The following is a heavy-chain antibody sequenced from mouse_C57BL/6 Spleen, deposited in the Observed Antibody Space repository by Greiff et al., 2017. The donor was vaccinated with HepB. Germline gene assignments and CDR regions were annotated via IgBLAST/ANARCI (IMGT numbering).Heavy chain of an antibody. D-gene: IGHD1-1*01. J-gene: IGHJ2*01. CDR2: IDPEDGET. Sequence: DVQLVESGAELVKPGASVKLSCTASGFNIKDYYMHWVKQRTEQGLEWIGRIDPEDGETKYAPKFQGKATITADTSSNTAYLQLSSLTSEDTAVYYCARIITTVVATLDYFDYWGQGTTLTVSS. CDR3: ARIITTVVATLDYFDY. CDR1: GFNIKDYY. V-gene: IGHV14-2*01.